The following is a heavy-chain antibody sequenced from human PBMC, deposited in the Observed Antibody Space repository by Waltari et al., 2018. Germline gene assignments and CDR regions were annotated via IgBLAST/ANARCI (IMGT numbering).Heavy chain of an antibody. CDR3: ARGESITIFGVVIPDAFDI. CDR1: GFTFSSYW. Sequence: EVQLVESGGGLVQPGGSLRLSCAASGFTFSSYWMSWVRQAPGKGLEWVANIKQDGSEKYYVDSVKGRFTISRDNAKNSLYLQMNSLRAEDTAVYYCARGESITIFGVVIPDAFDIWSQGTM. D-gene: IGHD3-3*01. V-gene: IGHV3-7*01. J-gene: IGHJ3*02. CDR2: IKQDGSEK.